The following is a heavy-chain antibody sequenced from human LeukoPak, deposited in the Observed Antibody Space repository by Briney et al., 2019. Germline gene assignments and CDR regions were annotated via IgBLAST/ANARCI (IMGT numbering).Heavy chain of an antibody. D-gene: IGHD5-12*01. V-gene: IGHV3-9*01. CDR1: GFTFDDYA. J-gene: IGHJ4*02. CDR3: ARRAFSGYDYYFDY. CDR2: ISWNSDSI. Sequence: GGSLRLSCAASGFTFDDYAMHWVRQAPGKGLEWVSGISWNSDSIGYADSVKGRFTISRDNAKNSLYLQMNSLRAEDTALYYCARRAFSGYDYYFDYWGQGTLVTVSS.